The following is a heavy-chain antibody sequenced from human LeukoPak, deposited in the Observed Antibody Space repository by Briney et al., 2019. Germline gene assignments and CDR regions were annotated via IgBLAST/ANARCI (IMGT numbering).Heavy chain of an antibody. D-gene: IGHD2-2*01. J-gene: IGHJ4*02. CDR3: ARAPYCSSTSCGGFDY. CDR1: GFTFSSYA. CDR2: ISYNGSNK. V-gene: IGHV3-30*04. Sequence: GGSLRLSRAASGFTFSSYAMHWVRQAPGKGLEWGAVISYNGSNKYYADSVKGRFTISRDNSKNTLSMQMNSLRAEDTAVYYCARAPYCSSTSCGGFDYWGQGTLVTVSS.